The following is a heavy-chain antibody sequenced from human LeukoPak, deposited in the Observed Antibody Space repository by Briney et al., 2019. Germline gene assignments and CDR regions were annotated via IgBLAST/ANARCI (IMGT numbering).Heavy chain of an antibody. Sequence: PGGSLRLSCAASGFTFSSYAMHWVRQAPGKGLEWVAYIRYDGSNIYYADSVKGRFTISRDNAKTKLYLQMNSLRPEDTAVYYCAKDYYGSGTYPIEDDLWGQGTLVTVSS. CDR1: GFTFSSYA. J-gene: IGHJ5*02. CDR3: AKDYYGSGTYPIEDDL. D-gene: IGHD3-10*01. CDR2: IRYDGSNI. V-gene: IGHV3-30*02.